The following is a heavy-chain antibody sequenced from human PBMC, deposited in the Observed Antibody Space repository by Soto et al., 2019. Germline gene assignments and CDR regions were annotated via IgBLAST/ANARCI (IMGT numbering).Heavy chain of an antibody. V-gene: IGHV4-39*01. CDR1: GGSISSISYY. CDR3: ARQGRGGYDDTMPTDY. CDR2: IYYSGST. J-gene: IGHJ4*02. D-gene: IGHD5-12*01. Sequence: SETLSLTCTVSGGSISSISYYWGWIRQPPGKGLEWIGSIYYSGSTYYNPSLKSRVTISVDTSKNQFSLKLSSVTAADTAVYYCARQGRGGYDDTMPTDYWGQGTLVTVSS.